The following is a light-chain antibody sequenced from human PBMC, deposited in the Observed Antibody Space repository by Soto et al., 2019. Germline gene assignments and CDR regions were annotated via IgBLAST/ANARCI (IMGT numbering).Light chain of an antibody. V-gene: IGKV3-20*01. CDR3: HQYADSPRT. Sequence: EIVLTQSPGTLSLSPGERATLSCRASQSVGKNYLAWYQQKPGQAPRFLIYDASSRASGIPDRFSGSGSGKDFTLNISRLEPEDFAVYYCHQYADSPRTFGQGTKVEIK. CDR2: DAS. J-gene: IGKJ1*01. CDR1: QSVGKNY.